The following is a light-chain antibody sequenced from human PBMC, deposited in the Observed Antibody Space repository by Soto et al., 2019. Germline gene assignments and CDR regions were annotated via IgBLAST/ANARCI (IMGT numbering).Light chain of an antibody. CDR3: QQYGSSPLT. J-gene: IGKJ4*01. Sequence: IILTQSPGTLSLSPGEGATLSCKASQTVISTHLAWYQQKPGQAPRLLIYATSNRATGIPDRFSGSGSGTDFTLTISRLEPEDFAVYYCQQYGSSPLTFGGGTKVDIK. CDR1: QTVISTH. V-gene: IGKV3-20*01. CDR2: ATS.